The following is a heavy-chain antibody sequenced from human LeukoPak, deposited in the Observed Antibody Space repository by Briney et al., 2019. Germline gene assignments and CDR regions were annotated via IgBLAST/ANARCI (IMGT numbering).Heavy chain of an antibody. Sequence: GGSLRLSCAASGFTFSSYWMSWVRQAPGKGLEWVANIKQDGSEKYYVDSVKGRFTISRDNAKNSLYLQMNSLRAEDTVVYCCARGYFDWSPGDYGMDVWGQGTTVTVSS. D-gene: IGHD3-9*01. CDR3: ARGYFDWSPGDYGMDV. CDR2: IKQDGSEK. V-gene: IGHV3-7*01. J-gene: IGHJ6*02. CDR1: GFTFSSYW.